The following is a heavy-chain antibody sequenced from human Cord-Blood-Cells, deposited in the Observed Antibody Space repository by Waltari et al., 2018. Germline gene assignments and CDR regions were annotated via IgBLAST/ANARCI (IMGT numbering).Heavy chain of an antibody. CDR2: IYYSGGT. CDR1: GGSISSSSYY. CDR3: ARRTVVTPFDY. Sequence: QLQLQDSGPGLVKPSETLSLTCTFSGGSISSSSYYWGWIRQPPGKGLEWIGSIYYSGGTYYNPSLKSRVTISVDTSKNQFSLKLSSVTAADTAVYYCARRTVVTPFDYWGQGTLVTVSS. V-gene: IGHV4-39*01. D-gene: IGHD2-21*02. J-gene: IGHJ4*02.